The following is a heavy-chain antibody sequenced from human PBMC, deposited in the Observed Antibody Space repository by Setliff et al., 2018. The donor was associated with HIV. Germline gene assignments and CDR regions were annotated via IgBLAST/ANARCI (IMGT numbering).Heavy chain of an antibody. CDR2: IIPIFGIA. CDR1: GGTFSSYV. J-gene: IGHJ6*03. D-gene: IGHD1-26*01. V-gene: IGHV1-69*13. CDR3: ATDREKWEGYYKYYYMDV. Sequence: SVKVSCKASGGTFSSYVVSWVRQAPGQGLEWMGGIIPIFGIANYAQKFQGRVTITADESTTTAYMELSSLRSEDTALYYCATDREKWEGYYKYYYMDVWGKGTKVTVSS.